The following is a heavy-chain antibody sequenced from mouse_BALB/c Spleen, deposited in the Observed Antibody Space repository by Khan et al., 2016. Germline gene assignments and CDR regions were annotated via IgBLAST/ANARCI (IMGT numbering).Heavy chain of an antibody. D-gene: IGHD2-1*01. CDR2: ISSGGSYT. V-gene: IGHV5-9-4*01. J-gene: IGHJ4*01. Sequence: EVELVESGGGLVKPGGSLKLSCAASGFTFSSYAMSWVRQSPEKRLEWVAEISSGGSYTYYPDTVTGRFTISRDNAKNTLYLEMSSLRSEDTAMYYCARDYGNYYYAMDYWGRGTSVTVSS. CDR3: ARDYGNYYYAMDY. CDR1: GFTFSSYA.